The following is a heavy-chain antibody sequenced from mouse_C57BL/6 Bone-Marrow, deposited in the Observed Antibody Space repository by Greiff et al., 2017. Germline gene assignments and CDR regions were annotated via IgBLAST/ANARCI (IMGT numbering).Heavy chain of an antibody. CDR1: GFNIKDDY. CDR2: IDPENGDT. J-gene: IGHJ4*01. Sequence: EVQLQQSGAELVRPGASVKLSCTASGFNIKDDYMHWVKQRPEQGLEWIGWIDPENGDTEYASKFQGKATITADTSSNTAYLQLSSLTSEDTAVYYCTTDDYYAMDYWGQGTSVTGSS. CDR3: TTDDYYAMDY. V-gene: IGHV14-4*01.